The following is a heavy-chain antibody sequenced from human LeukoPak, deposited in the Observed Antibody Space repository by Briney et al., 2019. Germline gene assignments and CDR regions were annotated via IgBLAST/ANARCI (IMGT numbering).Heavy chain of an antibody. Sequence: SETLSLTCAVSGGSISSYYCSWIRQPPRKRLEWIVCIYYSGGTNSNPSLKSRVTISVDTSKNQFSLKLSSVTAADTAVYYCARGAVSGTDYWGQGTLVTVSS. CDR3: ARGAVSGTDY. J-gene: IGHJ4*02. D-gene: IGHD6-19*01. CDR1: GGSISSYY. CDR2: IYYSGGT. V-gene: IGHV4-59*12.